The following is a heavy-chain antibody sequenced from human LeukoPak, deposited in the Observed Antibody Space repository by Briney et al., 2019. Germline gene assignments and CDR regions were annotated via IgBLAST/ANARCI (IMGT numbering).Heavy chain of an antibody. J-gene: IGHJ4*02. CDR3: ARDISRSGIAVAGTGDY. Sequence: SETLSLTCTVSGGSISSSSYYWGWIRQPPGKGLEWIGSIYYSGSTYYNPSLKSRVTISVDTSKNQFSLKLSSVTAADTAVYYCARDISRSGIAVAGTGDYWGQGTLVTVSS. CDR1: GGSISSSSYY. CDR2: IYYSGST. V-gene: IGHV4-39*07. D-gene: IGHD6-19*01.